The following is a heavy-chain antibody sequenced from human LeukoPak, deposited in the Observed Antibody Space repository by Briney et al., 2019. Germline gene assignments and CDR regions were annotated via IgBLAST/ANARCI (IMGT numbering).Heavy chain of an antibody. CDR1: GYTFTGYY. Sequence: ASVNVSCKASGYTFTGYYMHWVRQAPGQGLEWMGWINPNSGGTNYARKFQGRVTMTRDTSISTAYMELSRLRSDDTAVYYCARDPHSYYYDSSGYPDYWGQGTLVTVSS. V-gene: IGHV1-2*02. CDR3: ARDPHSYYYDSSGYPDY. D-gene: IGHD3-22*01. CDR2: INPNSGGT. J-gene: IGHJ4*02.